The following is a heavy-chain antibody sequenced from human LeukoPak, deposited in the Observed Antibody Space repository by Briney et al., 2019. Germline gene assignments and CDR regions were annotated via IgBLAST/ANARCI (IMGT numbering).Heavy chain of an antibody. CDR1: GGSISGYY. V-gene: IGHV4-59*01. CDR2: IYYIGIS. D-gene: IGHD4-17*01. CDR3: ARGGGDDYGDYKSFY. Sequence: SETLSLTCTVSGGSISGYYWSWIRQPPGKGLEWIAYIYYIGISNYNPSLKSRVIISVDSSKNQFSLKLTSITAADTAVYYCARGGGDDYGDYKSFYWGQGTLVTVSS. J-gene: IGHJ4*02.